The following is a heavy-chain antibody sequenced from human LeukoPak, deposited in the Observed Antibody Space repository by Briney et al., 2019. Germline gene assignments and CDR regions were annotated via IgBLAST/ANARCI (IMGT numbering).Heavy chain of an antibody. CDR2: IYNSNSVST. CDR1: GGTISSDDYY. J-gene: IGHJ4*02. V-gene: IGHV4-31*03. Sequence: SETLPLTCTVSGGTISSDDYYWSWIRQHPGKGLEWIGYIYNSNSVSTYYNPTLKSRVTISVDMSKKQFSLKLTSVTAADTAMYYCASDRPHSASYYHYWGQGTLVTVSS. D-gene: IGHD1-26*01. CDR3: ASDRPHSASYYHY.